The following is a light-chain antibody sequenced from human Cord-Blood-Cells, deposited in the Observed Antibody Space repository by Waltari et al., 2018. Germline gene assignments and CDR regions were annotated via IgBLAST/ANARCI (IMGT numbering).Light chain of an antibody. CDR2: EVS. Sequence: QSALTQPPSASGSPGQSVTISCTGTTSDVGGYNYRSWYQQPPGKAPKLMIYEVSKRPSGFPDLFSGSKSANTASLTVSGLQAEDEADYYCSSYAGSNNPYVFGTGTKVTVL. CDR1: TSDVGGYNY. V-gene: IGLV2-8*01. CDR3: SSYAGSNNPYV. J-gene: IGLJ1*01.